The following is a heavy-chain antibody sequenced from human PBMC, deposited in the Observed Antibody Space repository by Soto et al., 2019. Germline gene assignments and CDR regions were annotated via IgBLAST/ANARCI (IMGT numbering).Heavy chain of an antibody. D-gene: IGHD4-4*01. V-gene: IGHV3-23*01. Sequence: VGSLRLSCEVSGFTFSNFAMSWVRQAPGKGPEWVSSITGDGDDTYYADSVKGRVTISRDNSKNTLYLHMNSVRVDDTAIYYCAKDRYSSSPDNWFDPWGQGSLVTVSS. CDR2: ITGDGDDT. J-gene: IGHJ5*02. CDR3: AKDRYSSSPDNWFDP. CDR1: GFTFSNFA.